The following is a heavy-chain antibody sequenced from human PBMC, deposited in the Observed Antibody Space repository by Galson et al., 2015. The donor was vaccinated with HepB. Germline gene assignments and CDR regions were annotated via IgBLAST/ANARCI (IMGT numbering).Heavy chain of an antibody. V-gene: IGHV4-59*01. Sequence: SETLFLTCTVSGGSIGKYYWSWIRQPPGKGLDWIGYIHDSGSTNYNPSLKSRVTISADTSKNQFSLRLNSVTAADTAVYYCARQSREYSSGWYLGSFNYMDVWGKGSTVTVSS. D-gene: IGHD6-19*01. CDR1: GGSIGKYY. CDR2: IHDSGST. J-gene: IGHJ6*03. CDR3: ARQSREYSSGWYLGSFNYMDV.